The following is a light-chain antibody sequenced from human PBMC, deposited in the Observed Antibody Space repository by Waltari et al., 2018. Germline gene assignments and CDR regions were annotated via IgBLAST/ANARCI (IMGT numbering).Light chain of an antibody. CDR3: CSYAGSGSWV. CDR2: EAS. Sequence: QAALTQPASVSGSPGQSISISCIGTSRDVGPYNLVSLYQHHPGKAPKLVVFEASKRHSGVFNRFSGSKPANTASLIIAGLQADDEADYYCCSYAGSGSWVFGGGTKVTVI. CDR1: SRDVGPYNL. V-gene: IGLV2-23*01. J-gene: IGLJ3*02.